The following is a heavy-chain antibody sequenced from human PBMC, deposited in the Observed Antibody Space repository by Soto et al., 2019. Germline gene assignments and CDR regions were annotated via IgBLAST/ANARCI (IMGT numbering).Heavy chain of an antibody. V-gene: IGHV4-31*03. CDR2: IYYSGST. CDR1: GGSISSGGYY. CDR3: ARLHDYIWGSYRGPFDY. D-gene: IGHD3-16*02. Sequence: QVQLQESGPGLVKPSQTLSLTCTVSGGSISSGGYYWSWIRQHPGKGLEWIGYIYYSGSTYYNPSLKSRVTISVDTSKNQFSLKLSSVTAADTAVYYCARLHDYIWGSYRGPFDYWGQGTLVTVSS. J-gene: IGHJ4*02.